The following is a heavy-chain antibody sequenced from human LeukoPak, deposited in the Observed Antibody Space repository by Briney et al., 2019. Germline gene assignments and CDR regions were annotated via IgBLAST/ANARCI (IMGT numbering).Heavy chain of an antibody. CDR1: GGSISSSSYY. D-gene: IGHD2-2*01. J-gene: IGHJ4*02. Sequence: PSETLSLTCTVSGGSISSSSYYWGWIRQPPGKGLEWIGSIYYSGSTHYNPSLKSRVTISEDTSKNQFSLKLSSVTAADTAVYYCARSFEPAADFDYWGQGTLVTVSS. V-gene: IGHV4-39*01. CDR3: ARSFEPAADFDY. CDR2: IYYSGST.